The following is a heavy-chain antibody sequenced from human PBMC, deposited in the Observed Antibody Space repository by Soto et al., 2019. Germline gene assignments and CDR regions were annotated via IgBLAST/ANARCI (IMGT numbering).Heavy chain of an antibody. D-gene: IGHD3-16*01. CDR3: AREGEMPDYYYGLDV. CDR1: GYTFTTYG. Sequence: QVQLVQSGAEVRKPGASVKVSCKASGYTFTTYGISWGRQAPGQGLEWMGWISGYNGHTKYAQKFQGRVTMTTDTSTSTVYMDLRSLRSDDTAVYYCAREGEMPDYYYGLDVWGQGTTVTVSS. CDR2: ISGYNGHT. V-gene: IGHV1-18*01. J-gene: IGHJ6*02.